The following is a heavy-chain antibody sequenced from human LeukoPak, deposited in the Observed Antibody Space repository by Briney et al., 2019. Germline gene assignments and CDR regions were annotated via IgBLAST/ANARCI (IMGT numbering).Heavy chain of an antibody. Sequence: GGSLRLSCAASGFTVSSNYMSWVRQAPGKGLEWVSVIYSGVSTYYADSVKGRFTISRDNSKNTLYLQMNSLRAEGTAVYYCARDEGYGSGSFDFWGQGTMVTVSS. V-gene: IGHV3-53*01. J-gene: IGHJ3*01. CDR2: IYSGVST. CDR1: GFTVSSNY. D-gene: IGHD3-10*01. CDR3: ARDEGYGSGSFDF.